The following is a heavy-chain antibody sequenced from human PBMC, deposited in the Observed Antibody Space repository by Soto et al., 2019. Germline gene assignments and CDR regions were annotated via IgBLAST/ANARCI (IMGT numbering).Heavy chain of an antibody. J-gene: IGHJ6*02. CDR2: IIPIFGTA. V-gene: IGHV1-69*01. CDR1: GGTFSSYA. D-gene: IGHD3-10*01. Sequence: QVQLVQSGAEVKQPGSSVKVSCKASGGTFSSYAISWVRQAPGQGLEWMGGIIPIFGTANYAQKFQGRVTITADESTSTAYMELSSLRSEDTAVYYCARVHGFGELPNYDGMDVWGQGTTVTVSS. CDR3: ARVHGFGELPNYDGMDV.